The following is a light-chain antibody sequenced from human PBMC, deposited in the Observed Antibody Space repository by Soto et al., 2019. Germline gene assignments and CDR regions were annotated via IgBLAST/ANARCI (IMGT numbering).Light chain of an antibody. CDR2: DVN. CDR3: ASYTRTTTLV. Sequence: QSVLTQPASVSGSPGQSITISCTGTISEIGGYNFISWYQHHPGKAPKLVIYDVNNRPSGISYRFSGSKSGNTASLTISGLQAEDEADYYCASYTRTTTLVFGGGTKVTVL. CDR1: ISEIGGYNF. J-gene: IGLJ2*01. V-gene: IGLV2-14*01.